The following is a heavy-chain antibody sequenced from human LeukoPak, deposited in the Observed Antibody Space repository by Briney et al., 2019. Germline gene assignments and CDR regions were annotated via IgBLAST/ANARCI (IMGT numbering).Heavy chain of an antibody. D-gene: IGHD6-13*01. CDR1: GFTFSSYW. CDR2: IKQDGSEK. Sequence: PGGSLRLSCAASGFTFSSYWMTWVRQAPGKGLEWVANIKQDGSEKYYVDSVKGRFTISRDNAKNSLYLQMNSLRSEDTAVYYCARDEGYSSSWFRPRAEYFQHWGQGTLVTVSS. V-gene: IGHV3-7*03. CDR3: ARDEGYSSSWFRPRAEYFQH. J-gene: IGHJ1*01.